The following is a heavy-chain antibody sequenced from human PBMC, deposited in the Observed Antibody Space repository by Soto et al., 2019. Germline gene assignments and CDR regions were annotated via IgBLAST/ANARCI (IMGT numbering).Heavy chain of an antibody. CDR2: IFSSGST. Sequence: SETLSLTCTVSGGSINTFYWSWVRQPAGKGLEWIGLIFSSGSTSFNPSLESRVAMSVDTSKNHFSLNLSSVTAADMAVYYCAREGSYSAYNFAHGIQLWSFDFWGQGALVTVS. CDR1: GGSINTFY. D-gene: IGHD5-12*01. CDR3: AREGSYSAYNFAHGIQLWSFDF. J-gene: IGHJ4*02. V-gene: IGHV4-4*07.